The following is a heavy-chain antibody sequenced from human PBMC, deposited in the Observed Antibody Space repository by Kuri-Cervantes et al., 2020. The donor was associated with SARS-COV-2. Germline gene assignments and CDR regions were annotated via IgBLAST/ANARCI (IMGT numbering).Heavy chain of an antibody. CDR2: IYYSGST. J-gene: IGHJ4*02. CDR1: GGSISSYY. CDR3: ARANYYYDSGGWGCYFDY. D-gene: IGHD3-22*01. V-gene: IGHV4-59*01. Sequence: GSLRLSCTVSGGSISSYYWSWIRQPPGKGLEWIGYIYYSGSTNYNPSLKSRVTISVDTPKNQFSLKLSSVTAADTAVYYCARANYYYDSGGWGCYFDYWGQGTLVTVSS.